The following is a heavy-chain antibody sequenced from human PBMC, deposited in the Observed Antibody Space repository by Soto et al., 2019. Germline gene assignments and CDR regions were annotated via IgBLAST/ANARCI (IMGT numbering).Heavy chain of an antibody. J-gene: IGHJ6*02. CDR3: ARQGFGPLHGLVDV. D-gene: IGHD3-10*01. CDR2: VHHSWGS. V-gene: IGHV4-59*08. CDR1: GGSISSYY. Sequence: QVQLQESGPVLVKPSETLSHSCTVSGGSISSYYWSWLRQSPGKRMEWIGYVHHSWGSSYDPSLQSRVAISLDPSKSQFSLKVTSVTATDTAGYYCARQGFGPLHGLVDVWGQGTAVTVFS.